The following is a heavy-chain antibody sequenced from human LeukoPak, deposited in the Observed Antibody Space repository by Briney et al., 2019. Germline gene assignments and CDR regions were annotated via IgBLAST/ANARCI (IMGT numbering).Heavy chain of an antibody. CDR3: TRLDYTNTWYGFDD. CDR1: GFTFSGSA. CDR2: IETKADNYAT. V-gene: IGHV3-73*01. D-gene: IGHD6-13*01. Sequence: PGGSLKLSCAASGFTFSGSAIHWVRQASGKGLEWLGRIETKADNYATAYASVKGRFTVSRDDSKNTAYLQLNSLKTEDTAVYYCTRLDYTNTWYGFDDWGQGTLVTVSS. J-gene: IGHJ4*02.